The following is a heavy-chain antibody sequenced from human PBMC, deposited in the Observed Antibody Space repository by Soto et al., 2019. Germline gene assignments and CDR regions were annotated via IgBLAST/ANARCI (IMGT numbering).Heavy chain of an antibody. CDR1: GYTFTSYG. V-gene: IGHV1-18*01. D-gene: IGHD6-6*01. CDR2: ISAYNGNT. CDR3: AREVAEYSSSSQYYYYYYYMDV. J-gene: IGHJ6*03. Sequence: ASVKVSCKASGYTFTSYGISWVRQAPGQGLEWMGWISAYNGNTNYAQKLQGRVTMTTDTSTSTAYMELRSLRSDDTAVYYCAREVAEYSSSSQYYYYYYYMDVWGKGTTVTVSS.